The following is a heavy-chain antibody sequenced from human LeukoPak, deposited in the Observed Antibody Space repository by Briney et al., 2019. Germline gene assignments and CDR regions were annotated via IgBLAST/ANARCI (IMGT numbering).Heavy chain of an antibody. CDR3: ARTLVVPAALYYFDY. V-gene: IGHV4-4*02. CDR2: IYHSGST. CDR1: GGSISSSNW. Sequence: PSGTLSLTCAVSGGSISSSNWWSWVRQPPGKGLEWIGEIYHSGSTNYNPSLKSRVTISVDKSKNQFSLKLSSVTAADTAVYYCARTLVVPAALYYFDYWGQGTLVTVSS. J-gene: IGHJ4*02. D-gene: IGHD2-2*01.